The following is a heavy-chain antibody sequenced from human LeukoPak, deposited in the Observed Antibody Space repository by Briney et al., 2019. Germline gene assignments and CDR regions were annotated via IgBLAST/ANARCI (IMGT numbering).Heavy chain of an antibody. CDR1: GGSIRSYY. CDR3: ARGSNWFDP. CDR2: IYYSGST. V-gene: IGHV4-59*01. Sequence: SGTLSLTCTVSGGSIRSYYWSWIRQPPGKGLEWIGYIYYSGSTNHNPSLKSRVTISVDTSKNQFSLKLSSVTAADTAVYFCARGSNWFDPWGQGTLVTVSS. J-gene: IGHJ5*02.